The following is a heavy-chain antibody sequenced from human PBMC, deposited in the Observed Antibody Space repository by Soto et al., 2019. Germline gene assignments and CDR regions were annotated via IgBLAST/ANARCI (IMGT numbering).Heavy chain of an antibody. CDR2: ISADGSDT. V-gene: IGHV3-74*01. J-gene: IGHJ6*02. D-gene: IGHD1-7*01. CDR3: GKAPSRNFYGVDV. CDR1: GFTLSNDL. Sequence: GGSLRLSCSASGFTLSNDLVHWVRQSPGKGLVWVSRISADGSDTAYADSVKGRFSISRDNARNTVYLQMTKLRAEDTAVYYCGKAPSRNFYGVDVWGQGTTVTVSS.